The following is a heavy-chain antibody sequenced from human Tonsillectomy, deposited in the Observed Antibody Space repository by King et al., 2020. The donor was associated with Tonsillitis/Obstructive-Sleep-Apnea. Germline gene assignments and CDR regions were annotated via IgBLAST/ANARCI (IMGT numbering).Heavy chain of an antibody. J-gene: IGHJ5*02. CDR2: IYYSGTT. CDR3: ARTSYDFWSGYYDWFDP. CDR1: AGSISGSTYY. Sequence: PLQESGPGLVKPSETLSLTCTVSAGSISGSTYYWGWIRQPPGKGLEWIGSIYYSGTTYYNPSLKSRVTISVDTSKNQFSLKLSSVTAADTAVYYCARTSYDFWSGYYDWFDPWGQGTLVTVSS. V-gene: IGHV4-39*01. D-gene: IGHD3-3*01.